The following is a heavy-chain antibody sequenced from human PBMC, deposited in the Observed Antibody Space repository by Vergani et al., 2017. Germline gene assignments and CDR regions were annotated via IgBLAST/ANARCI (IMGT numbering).Heavy chain of an antibody. Sequence: QLQLQESGPGLVKPSETLSLTCTVSGGSISSSSYYWGWIRQPPGKGLEWIGSIYYSGSTYYNPSLKSRVTISVDTSKNQFSLKLSSVTAADTAVYYCARWVDTAIWRSGGYYFDYWGQGTLVTVSS. J-gene: IGHJ4*02. CDR3: ARWVDTAIWRSGGYYFDY. CDR2: IYYSGST. CDR1: GGSISSSSYY. D-gene: IGHD5-18*01. V-gene: IGHV4-39*01.